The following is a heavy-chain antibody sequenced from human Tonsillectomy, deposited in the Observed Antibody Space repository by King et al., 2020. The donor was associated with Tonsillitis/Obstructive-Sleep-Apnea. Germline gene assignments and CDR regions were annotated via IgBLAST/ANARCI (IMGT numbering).Heavy chain of an antibody. CDR3: ASSGISSSPSLDV. CDR2: ISYSGST. CDR1: GGSISSYY. Sequence: QLQESGPGLVKPSETLSLTCTVSGGSISSYYWSWIRQPPGKGLEWIGYISYSGSTNYNPSLKSRVTISVDTSKNQFSLKLSSVTAADTAVYYCASSGISSSPSLDVWGKGTTVTVSS. J-gene: IGHJ6*04. V-gene: IGHV4-59*01. D-gene: IGHD6-6*01.